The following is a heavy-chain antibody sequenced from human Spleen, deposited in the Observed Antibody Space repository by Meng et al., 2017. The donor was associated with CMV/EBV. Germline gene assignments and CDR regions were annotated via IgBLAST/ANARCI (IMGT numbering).Heavy chain of an antibody. D-gene: IGHD4-17*01. CDR1: GYTFTSYG. CDR3: ARAGAAVTTNFDF. CDR2: VSAENGDT. J-gene: IGHJ4*02. V-gene: IGHV1-18*01. Sequence: QVQLVQSGAEVKKPGASVKVSCKASGYTFTSYGISWVRQAPGQGLEWVGWVSAENGDTDYGQKFQGRVTVTADTFTNTAYMEMRSLRSDDSAIYYCARAGAAVTTNFDFWGQGTLVTVSS.